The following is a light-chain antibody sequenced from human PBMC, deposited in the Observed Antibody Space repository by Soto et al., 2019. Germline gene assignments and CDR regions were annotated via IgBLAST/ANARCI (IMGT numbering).Light chain of an antibody. CDR3: QTWGTGIVV. Sequence: QLVLTQSPSASASLGASVKLTCTLSSGHSNYAIAWHQQQPEKGPRYLVKLNSDGSHSKGDGIPYRFSGSSSGAERYLTISSLQSEDEADYYCQTWGTGIVVFGGGTKLTVL. CDR1: SGHSNYA. V-gene: IGLV4-69*01. CDR2: LNSDGSH. J-gene: IGLJ2*01.